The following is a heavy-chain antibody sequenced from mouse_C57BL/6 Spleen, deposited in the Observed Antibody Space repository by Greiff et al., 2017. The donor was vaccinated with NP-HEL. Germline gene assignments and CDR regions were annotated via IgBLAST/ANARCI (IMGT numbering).Heavy chain of an antibody. CDR3: ARWVYLYAMDY. J-gene: IGHJ4*01. CDR1: GYTFTSYW. D-gene: IGHD1-1*01. CDR2: IHPNSGST. V-gene: IGHV1-64*01. Sequence: QVQLQQSGAELVKPGASVKLSCKASGYTFTSYWMHWVKQRPGQGLEWIGMIHPNSGSTNYNEKFKSKATLTVDKSSSTAYMQLSSLTSEDSAVYYCARWVYLYAMDYWGQGTSVTVSS.